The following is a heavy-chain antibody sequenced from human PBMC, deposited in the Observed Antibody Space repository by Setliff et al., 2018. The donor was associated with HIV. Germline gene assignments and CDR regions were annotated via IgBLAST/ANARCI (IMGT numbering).Heavy chain of an antibody. J-gene: IGHJ4*02. CDR1: GFTFSGYG. D-gene: IGHD3-10*01. Sequence: SCAASGFTFSGYGMHWVRQAPGKGLEWVAVIWYDGSNKYYADSVKGRFTISRDNSKNTLYLQMNSLRAEDTAVYYCAKDPYYGSGSYLYYFDYWGRGTLVTVSS. V-gene: IGHV3-33*06. CDR3: AKDPYYGSGSYLYYFDY. CDR2: IWYDGSNK.